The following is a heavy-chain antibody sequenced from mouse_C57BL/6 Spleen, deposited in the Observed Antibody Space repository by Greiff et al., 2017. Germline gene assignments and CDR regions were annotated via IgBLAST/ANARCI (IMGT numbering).Heavy chain of an antibody. V-gene: IGHV1-76*01. CDR3: ARGNYGSSLYWYFDV. CDR2: IYPGSGNT. D-gene: IGHD1-1*01. J-gene: IGHJ1*03. Sequence: VKLQESGAELVRPGASVKLSCKASGYTFTDYYINWVKQRPGQGLEWIARIYPGSGNTYYNEKFKGKATLTAEKSSSTAYMQLSSLTSEDSAVYFCARGNYGSSLYWYFDVWGTGTTVTVSS. CDR1: GYTFTDYY.